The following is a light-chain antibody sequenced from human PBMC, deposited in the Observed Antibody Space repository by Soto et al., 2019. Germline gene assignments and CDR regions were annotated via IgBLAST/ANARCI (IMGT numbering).Light chain of an antibody. CDR1: QSISRW. Sequence: DIHVTHSPSTLSASVGDRVTITCRASQSISRWLAWYQQKAGKAPKLLIYDASSLETGVPSRFSGSGSGTEFTLTISSLQPDDFATYYCQCQQYKSDLPFGQGTKVDIK. J-gene: IGKJ1*01. CDR3: QQYKSDLP. CDR2: DAS. V-gene: IGKV1-5*01.